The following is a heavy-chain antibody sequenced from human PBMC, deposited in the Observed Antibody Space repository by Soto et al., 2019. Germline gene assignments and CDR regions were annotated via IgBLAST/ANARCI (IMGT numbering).Heavy chain of an antibody. CDR3: ARLPLGYCSSTSCYGPYYDYGMDV. CDR2: IYPGDSDT. CDR1: GYSFTSYW. D-gene: IGHD2-2*01. Sequence: GESLKISCKGSGYSFTSYWIGWVRQMPGKGLEWMGIIYPGDSDTRYSPSFQGQVTISADKSISTAYLQWSSLKASDTAMYYCARLPLGYCSSTSCYGPYYDYGMDVWGQGTTVTV. J-gene: IGHJ6*02. V-gene: IGHV5-51*01.